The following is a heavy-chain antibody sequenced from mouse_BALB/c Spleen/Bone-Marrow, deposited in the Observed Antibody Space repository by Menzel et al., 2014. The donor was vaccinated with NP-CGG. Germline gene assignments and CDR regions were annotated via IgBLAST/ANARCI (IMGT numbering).Heavy chain of an antibody. CDR2: IYPNNGGT. CDR3: ARGIITLYYYTMDY. Sequence: EVQLQQSGPELVKPGASVKISCKAYGYTFXDYNMHWVKQSHGKSLEWIGYIYPNNGGTGYNQKFKNKATLTEDNSYSTAYMELRSLTSEDSAVYYCARGIITLYYYTMDYWGQGTSVTVSS. V-gene: IGHV1S29*02. D-gene: IGHD1-2*01. J-gene: IGHJ4*01. CDR1: GYTFXDYN.